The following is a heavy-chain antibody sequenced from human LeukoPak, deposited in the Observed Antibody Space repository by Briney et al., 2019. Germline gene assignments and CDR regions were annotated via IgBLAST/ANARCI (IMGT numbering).Heavy chain of an antibody. D-gene: IGHD2-2*01. CDR3: ARGSSRFDI. CDR2: ISISSSYI. J-gene: IGHJ3*02. Sequence: GGSLRLSCAPSGFTFNSYSMNWVRQAPGKGLEGVSSISISSSYIYYADSGKGRFTNSRDNAKNSLYLQMNSVRAEDTAVYYCARGSSRFDIWGQGTMVTVSS. CDR1: GFTFNSYS. V-gene: IGHV3-21*01.